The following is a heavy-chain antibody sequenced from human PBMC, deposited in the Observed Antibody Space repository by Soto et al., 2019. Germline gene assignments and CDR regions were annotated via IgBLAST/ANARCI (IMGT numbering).Heavy chain of an antibody. CDR1: GSTLTELS. J-gene: IGHJ4*02. Sequence: ASVKVSCKVSGSTLTELSMHWVRQAPGKGLEWMGGFDPEDGETIYAQKFQGRVTMTEDTSTDTAYMELSSLRSEDTAVYYCATIGRYFDWFKFDYWGQGTLVTVSS. D-gene: IGHD3-9*01. V-gene: IGHV1-24*01. CDR3: ATIGRYFDWFKFDY. CDR2: FDPEDGET.